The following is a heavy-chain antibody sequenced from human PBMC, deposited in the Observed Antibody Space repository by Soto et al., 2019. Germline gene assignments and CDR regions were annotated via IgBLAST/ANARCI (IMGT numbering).Heavy chain of an antibody. D-gene: IGHD1-26*01. J-gene: IGHJ4*02. CDR1: GESFSGYY. V-gene: IGHV4-34*01. CDR2: INHSGST. CDR3: ALRKTGSYFDY. Sequence: SETLSLTCAVYGESFSGYYWSWIRQPPGKGLEWIGEINHSGSTNYNPSLKSRVTISVDTSKNQFSLKLSSVTAEDTALYYCALRKTGSYFDYWGQGSLVTVSS.